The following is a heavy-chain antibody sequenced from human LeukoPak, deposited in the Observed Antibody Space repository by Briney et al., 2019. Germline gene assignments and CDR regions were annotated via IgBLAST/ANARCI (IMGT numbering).Heavy chain of an antibody. CDR2: ISSSSSYI. J-gene: IGHJ5*02. V-gene: IGHV3-21*01. CDR3: ARDVAFQGYPYNWFDP. CDR1: GFTFSSYS. D-gene: IGHD6-13*01. Sequence: GSLRLSCAASGFTFSSYSMNWVRQAPGKGLEWVSSISSSSSYIYYADSVKGRFTISRDNAKNSLYLQMNSLRAEDTAVYYCARDVAFQGYPYNWFDPWGQGTLVTVSS.